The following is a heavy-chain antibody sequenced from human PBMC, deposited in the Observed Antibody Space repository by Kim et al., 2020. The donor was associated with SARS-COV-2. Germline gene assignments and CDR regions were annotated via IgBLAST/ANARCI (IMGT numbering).Heavy chain of an antibody. CDR3: ARGRNDYSNGPPNWYFDL. Sequence: KHRVTISVDTSKNQFSLKLSSVTAAGTAVYYCARGRNDYSNGPPNWYFDLWGRGTLVTVSS. D-gene: IGHD4-4*01. J-gene: IGHJ2*01. V-gene: IGHV4-59*09.